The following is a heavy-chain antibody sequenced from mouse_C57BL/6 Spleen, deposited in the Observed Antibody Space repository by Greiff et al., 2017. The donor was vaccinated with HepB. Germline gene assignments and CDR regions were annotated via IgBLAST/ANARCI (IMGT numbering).Heavy chain of an antibody. J-gene: IGHJ4*01. CDR2: FYPGSGSI. CDR3: ARHEGDYYGSIPGAMDY. Sequence: QVQLQQSGAELVKPGASVKLSCKASGYTFTEYTIHWVKQRSGQGLEWIGWFYPGSGSIKYNEKFKDKATLTADKSSSTVYMELSRLTSEDSAVYFCARHEGDYYGSIPGAMDYWGQGTSVTVSS. D-gene: IGHD1-1*01. V-gene: IGHV1-62-2*01. CDR1: GYTFTEYT.